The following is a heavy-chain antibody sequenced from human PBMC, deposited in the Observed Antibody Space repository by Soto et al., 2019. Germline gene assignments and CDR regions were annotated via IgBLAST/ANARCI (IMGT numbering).Heavy chain of an antibody. CDR2: INQDGSER. CDR1: GFTFSTHW. V-gene: IGHV3-7*01. Sequence: EVQLVESGGGLVQPGGSLRLSCAASGFTFSTHWMTWVRQPPGKGLEWVANINQDGSERYYVASVGGRFTISRDNAKNSLYLQMNSLRAEDTAVYYCVCGGNFFVYWGQGTLVTVSP. J-gene: IGHJ4*02. CDR3: VCGGNFFVY. D-gene: IGHD3-16*01.